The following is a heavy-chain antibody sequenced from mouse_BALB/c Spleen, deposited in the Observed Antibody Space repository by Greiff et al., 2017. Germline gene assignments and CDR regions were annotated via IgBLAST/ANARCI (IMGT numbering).Heavy chain of an antibody. Sequence: DVMLVESGGGLVQPGGSRKLSCAASGFTFSSFGMHWVRQAPEKGLEWVAYISSGSSTIYYADTVKGRFTISRDNPKNTLFLQMTSLRSEDTAMYYCARDKGGDYFDYWGQGTTLTVSS. J-gene: IGHJ2*01. CDR2: ISSGSSTI. V-gene: IGHV5-17*02. CDR3: ARDKGGDYFDY. CDR1: GFTFSSFG.